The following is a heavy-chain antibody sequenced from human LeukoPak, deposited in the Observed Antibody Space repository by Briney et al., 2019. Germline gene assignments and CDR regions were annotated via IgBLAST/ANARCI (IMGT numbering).Heavy chain of an antibody. Sequence: ASVKVSCKASGYTFTGYYMHWVRQAPGQGLEWMGWINPNSGGTKYAQKFQGRVTMTRDTSISTSYMELSRLRSDDTAVYYCALAGYYYDSSGYWAPGGYFDLWGRGTLVTVSS. CDR3: ALAGYYYDSSGYWAPGGYFDL. D-gene: IGHD3-22*01. CDR1: GYTFTGYY. J-gene: IGHJ2*01. V-gene: IGHV1-2*02. CDR2: INPNSGGT.